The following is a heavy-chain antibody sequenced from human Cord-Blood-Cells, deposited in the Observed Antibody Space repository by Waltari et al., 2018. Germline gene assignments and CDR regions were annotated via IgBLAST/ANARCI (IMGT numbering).Heavy chain of an antibody. D-gene: IGHD3-10*01. Sequence: QVQLVQSGAEVKKPGASVKVSCKASGYTFTSYDINWVRQATGQGLEWMGWKNPNTGNPGYAQKFQGRVTITRNTSISTAYMELSSLRSEDTAVYYCARATMVRGVINDFDYWGQGTLVTVSS. CDR1: GYTFTSYD. CDR2: KNPNTGNP. V-gene: IGHV1-8*03. CDR3: ARATMVRGVINDFDY. J-gene: IGHJ4*02.